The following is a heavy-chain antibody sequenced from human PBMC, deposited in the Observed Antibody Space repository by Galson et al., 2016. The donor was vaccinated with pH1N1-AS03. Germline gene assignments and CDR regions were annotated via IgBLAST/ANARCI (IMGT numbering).Heavy chain of an antibody. CDR2: INWDGSSL. CDR1: GFIFDDYA. Sequence: SLRLSCAASGFIFDDYAMHWVRQAPGKGLEWVALINWDGSSLFHADSVKGRFTISRDNSKNSLYLQMKSLRVEDTAVYYCANGWSSRGAGDWGQGTLVTVSS. CDR3: ANGWSSRGAGD. V-gene: IGHV3-43D*03. D-gene: IGHD6-19*01. J-gene: IGHJ1*01.